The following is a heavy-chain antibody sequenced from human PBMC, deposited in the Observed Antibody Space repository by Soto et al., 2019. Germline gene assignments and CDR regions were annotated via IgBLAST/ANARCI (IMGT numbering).Heavy chain of an antibody. V-gene: IGHV3-30*12. Sequence: QVQLVESGGGVVQPGGSLRLSCVASGFNFGNFGMHWVRQAPGKGLEWVTVISNDENITEDSVGGGFAVARDNAKNTLYLQQTSLRDEDTAISYRERGHRGVLDYWGQGTLVTVSS. J-gene: IGHJ4*02. CDR2: ISNDENIT. CDR3: ERGHRGVLDY. D-gene: IGHD6-6*01. CDR1: GFNFGNFG.